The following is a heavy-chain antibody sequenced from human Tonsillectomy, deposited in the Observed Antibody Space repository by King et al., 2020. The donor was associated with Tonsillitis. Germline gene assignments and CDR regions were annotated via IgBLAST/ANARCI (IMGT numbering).Heavy chain of an antibody. J-gene: IGHJ3*02. CDR2: ISSISTYT. D-gene: IGHD2-2*01. CDR3: ARDCSSTRCFFNDDAFDI. CDR1: GVTFSDYY. Sequence: QLVQSGGGLVKPGGSLRLSCAASGVTFSDYYMSWIRQAPGKGLEWISYISSISTYTAYADSVKGRFTISRDNAKNSLYLQMNSLRAEDTAVYFCARDCSSTRCFFNDDAFDIWGQGTMVTVSS. V-gene: IGHV3-11*06.